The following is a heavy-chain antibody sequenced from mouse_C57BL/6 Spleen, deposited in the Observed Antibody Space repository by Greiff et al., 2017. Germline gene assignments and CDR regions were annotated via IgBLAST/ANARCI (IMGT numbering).Heavy chain of an antibody. J-gene: IGHJ2*01. V-gene: IGHV1-80*01. CDR2: IYPGDGDT. CDR1: GYAFSSYW. Sequence: VQREESGAELVKPGASVKISCKASGYAFSSYWMNWVKQRPGKGLEWIGPIYPGDGDTIYNGKFKGTATLTADKSSSTAYMQLSSLTSEDAAVYFCTSREEDHFDYWGQGTTLTVSS. CDR3: TSREEDHFDY.